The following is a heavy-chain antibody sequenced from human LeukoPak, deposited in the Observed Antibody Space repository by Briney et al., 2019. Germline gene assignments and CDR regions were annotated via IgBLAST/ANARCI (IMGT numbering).Heavy chain of an antibody. CDR2: INPSGGST. V-gene: IGHV1-46*01. J-gene: IGHJ4*02. Sequence: ASVKVSCKASGYTFTSYYMHWVRPAPGQGFEWMGIINPSGGSTSYAQKVQGRVTMSRDMSTSTVYMELSSLRSEDTAVYYCARVAGRLGVVIMGLDYWGQGTLVTVSS. CDR1: GYTFTSYY. D-gene: IGHD3-3*01. CDR3: ARVAGRLGVVIMGLDY.